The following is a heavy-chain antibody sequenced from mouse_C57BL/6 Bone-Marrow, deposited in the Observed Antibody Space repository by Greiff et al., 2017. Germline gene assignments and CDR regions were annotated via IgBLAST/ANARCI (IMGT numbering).Heavy chain of an antibody. CDR3: ARYDGYYVPYYYAMDY. J-gene: IGHJ4*01. CDR2: IWTGGGT. D-gene: IGHD2-3*01. CDR1: GFSLTSYA. V-gene: IGHV2-9-1*01. Sequence: VNVVESGPGLVAPSQSLSITCTVSGFSLTSYAISWVRQPPGKGLEWLGVIWTGGGTNYNSALKSRLSISKDNSKSQVFLKMNSLQTDDTARYYCARYDGYYVPYYYAMDYWGQGTSVTVSS.